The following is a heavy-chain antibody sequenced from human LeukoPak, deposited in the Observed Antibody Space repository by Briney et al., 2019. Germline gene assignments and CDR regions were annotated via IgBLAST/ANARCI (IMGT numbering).Heavy chain of an antibody. CDR3: ARIPPPTILEGIWGSYEPLHYFDY. CDR1: GYTFISYG. D-gene: IGHD3-16*01. Sequence: ASVKVSCKASGYTFISYGISWVRQAPRQGLEWMGWISAYNGDTTYAQKLQGRVTMTTDTSTSTAYMELRSLRSDDTAVYYCARIPPPTILEGIWGSYEPLHYFDYWGQGTLVTVSS. V-gene: IGHV1-18*01. J-gene: IGHJ4*02. CDR2: ISAYNGDT.